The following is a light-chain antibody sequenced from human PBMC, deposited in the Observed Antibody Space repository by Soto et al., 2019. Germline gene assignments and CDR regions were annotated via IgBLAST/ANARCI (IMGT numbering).Light chain of an antibody. Sequence: EIVLTQSPGTLSLSPGERATLSCRASQSVSSNLAWYQQKPGQAPRLLIYGASSRATGIPDRVSGSGSGTEFTLTISRLEPEYFAVYYCQQYGSSPTTFGQGTKVDIK. CDR1: QSVSSN. CDR3: QQYGSSPTT. J-gene: IGKJ1*01. V-gene: IGKV3-20*01. CDR2: GAS.